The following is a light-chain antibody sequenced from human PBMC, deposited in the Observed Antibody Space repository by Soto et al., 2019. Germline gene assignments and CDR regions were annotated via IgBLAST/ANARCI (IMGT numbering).Light chain of an antibody. CDR3: QTWGTGIHV. J-gene: IGLJ1*01. V-gene: IGLV4-69*01. Sequence: QPVLTQSPSASASLGASVKLTCTLSSGHSSDAIAWHQQQSEKGPRYLMKINSDGSHSKGDGIPDRFSGSSSGAERYLTISSLQSEDEADYYCQTWGTGIHVFGSGTKLTVL. CDR1: SGHSSDA. CDR2: INSDGSH.